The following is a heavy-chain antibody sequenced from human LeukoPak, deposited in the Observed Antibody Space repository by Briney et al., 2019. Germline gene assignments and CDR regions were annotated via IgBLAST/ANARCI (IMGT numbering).Heavy chain of an antibody. CDR1: GFTFSSYA. Sequence: PGGSLRLSCAASGFTFSSYAMSWVRQAPGKGLEWVSSISSSSRTIYYADSVKGRFTISRDNAQNSLHLQMNSLRDEDTALYYCAIQYCTDGVCSTPFDYWGQGTLVTVSS. V-gene: IGHV3-48*02. CDR3: AIQYCTDGVCSTPFDY. J-gene: IGHJ4*02. CDR2: ISSSSRTI. D-gene: IGHD2-8*01.